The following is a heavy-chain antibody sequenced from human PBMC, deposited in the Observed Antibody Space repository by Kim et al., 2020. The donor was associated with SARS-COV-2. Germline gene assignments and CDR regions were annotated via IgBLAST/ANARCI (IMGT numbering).Heavy chain of an antibody. D-gene: IGHD2-15*01. Sequence: ASVKVSCKASGYTFTSYAMHWVRQAPGQRLEWMGWINAGNGNPKYSQKFQGRVTITRDTSASTAYMELSSLRSEDTAVYYCARDGSFLGYCSGGSCPGWFDPWGQGTLVTVSS. CDR1: GYTFTSYA. J-gene: IGHJ5*02. V-gene: IGHV1-3*01. CDR2: INAGNGNP. CDR3: ARDGSFLGYCSGGSCPGWFDP.